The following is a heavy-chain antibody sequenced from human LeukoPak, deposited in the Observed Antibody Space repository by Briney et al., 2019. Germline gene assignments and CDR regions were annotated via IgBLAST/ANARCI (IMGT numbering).Heavy chain of an antibody. Sequence: GGSLRLSCAASGFTFSSYSMNWVRQAPGKGLVWVSRINSDGISTTYADSVKGRFTIARDNSKNTVYLQMHSLRAEDTAVYYCAAATAQGPSDYWGQGTLVTVSS. J-gene: IGHJ4*02. D-gene: IGHD6-13*01. CDR3: AAATAQGPSDY. V-gene: IGHV3-74*01. CDR2: INSDGIST. CDR1: GFTFSSYS.